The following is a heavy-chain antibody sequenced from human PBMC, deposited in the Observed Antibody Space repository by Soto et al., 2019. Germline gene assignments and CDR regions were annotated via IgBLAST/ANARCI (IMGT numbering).Heavy chain of an antibody. D-gene: IGHD2-21*02. Sequence: ASVKVSCKASGYTFTGYYMHWVRQAPGQGLEWMGWINPNSGGTNYAQKFQGWVTMTRDTSISTAYMELSRLRSDDTAVYYCARGPDHIVVVTAAGHAFDIWGQGTMVTVSS. CDR2: INPNSGGT. CDR1: GYTFTGYY. CDR3: ARGPDHIVVVTAAGHAFDI. J-gene: IGHJ3*02. V-gene: IGHV1-2*04.